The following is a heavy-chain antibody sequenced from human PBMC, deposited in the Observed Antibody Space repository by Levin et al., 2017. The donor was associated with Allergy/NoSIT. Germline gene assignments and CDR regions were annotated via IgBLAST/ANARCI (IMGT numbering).Heavy chain of an antibody. CDR1: GGSISSYY. D-gene: IGHD3-16*01. J-gene: IGHJ4*02. V-gene: IGHV4-59*01. CDR3: ARVGGGHGDFDY. CDR2: IYYSGST. Sequence: SETLSLTCTVSGGSISSYYWSWIRQPPGKGLEWIGYIYYSGSTNYNPSLKSRVTISVDTSKNQFSLKLSSVTAADTAVYYCARVGGGHGDFDYWGQGTLVTVSS.